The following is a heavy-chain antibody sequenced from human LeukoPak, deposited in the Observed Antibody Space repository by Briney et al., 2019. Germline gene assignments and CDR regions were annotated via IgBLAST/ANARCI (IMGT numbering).Heavy chain of an antibody. Sequence: ASVKVSCKASGYTFTSYGISWVRQAPGQGLEWMGWISAYNGNTHYAQKLQGRVTMTTDTSTSTVYMELSSLRSEDTAVYYCARVARWYPGGNWFDPWGQGTLVTVSS. D-gene: IGHD4-23*01. CDR2: ISAYNGNT. CDR3: ARVARWYPGGNWFDP. CDR1: GYTFTSYG. J-gene: IGHJ5*02. V-gene: IGHV1-18*01.